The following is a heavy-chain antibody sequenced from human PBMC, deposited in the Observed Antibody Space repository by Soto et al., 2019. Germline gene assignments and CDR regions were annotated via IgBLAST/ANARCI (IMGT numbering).Heavy chain of an antibody. D-gene: IGHD3-10*01. CDR2: IYYSGST. CDR1: GGSISSYY. V-gene: IGHV4-59*12. CDR3: GRDISTMVRGPGYYYGMDV. Sequence: SETLSLTCTVSGGSISSYYWSWIRQPPGKGLEWIGYIYYSGSTNYNPSLKSRVTISVDTSKNQFSLKLSSVTAADTAVYYCGRDISTMVRGPGYYYGMDVWGQGTTVTVSS. J-gene: IGHJ6*02.